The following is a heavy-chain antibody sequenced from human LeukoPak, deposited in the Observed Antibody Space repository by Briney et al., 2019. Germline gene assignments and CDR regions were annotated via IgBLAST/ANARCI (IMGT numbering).Heavy chain of an antibody. J-gene: IGHJ3*02. CDR1: GFTFDDYA. D-gene: IGHD6-13*01. V-gene: IGHV3-9*01. CDR2: ISWNSGSI. CDR3: AKDESIAAAGTGGAFDI. Sequence: GGSLRLSCAASGFTFDDYAMHWVRHAPGKGLEWVSGISWNSGSIGYADSVKGRFTISRDNAKNSLYLQMNSLRAEDTALYYCAKDESIAAAGTGGAFDIWGQGTMVTVSS.